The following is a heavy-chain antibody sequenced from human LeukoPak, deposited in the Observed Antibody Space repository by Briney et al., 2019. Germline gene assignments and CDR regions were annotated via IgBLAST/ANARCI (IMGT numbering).Heavy chain of an antibody. Sequence: GGSLRLSCAASGFTFSIYWMSWVRQAPGKGLEWVANIKYDGSEKYYVDSVKGRFTISRDNAKNSLYLQMNSLRAEDTAVYYCARDRPMANYYGSGSSAGDLDYWGQGTLVTVSS. CDR1: GFTFSIYW. D-gene: IGHD3-10*01. J-gene: IGHJ4*02. V-gene: IGHV3-7*03. CDR2: IKYDGSEK. CDR3: ARDRPMANYYGSGSSAGDLDY.